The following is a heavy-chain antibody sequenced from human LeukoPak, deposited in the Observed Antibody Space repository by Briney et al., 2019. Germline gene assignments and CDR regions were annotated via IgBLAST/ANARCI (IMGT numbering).Heavy chain of an antibody. CDR1: GFTFSRYE. V-gene: IGHV3-48*03. CDR2: ISRSGDTI. Sequence: GGSLRLSCAASGFTFSRYEMSWVRQAPGKGLEWVSYISRSGDTISFADSVKGRFTISRDNAKNSLYLQMSSLRAEDTAVYYCARDYASDYWGQGTLVTVSS. D-gene: IGHD3-10*01. CDR3: ARDYASDY. J-gene: IGHJ4*02.